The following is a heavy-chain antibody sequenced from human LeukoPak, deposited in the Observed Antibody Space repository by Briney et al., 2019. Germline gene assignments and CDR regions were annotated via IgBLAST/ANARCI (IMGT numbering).Heavy chain of an antibody. V-gene: IGHV3-9*01. CDR3: IKDLRLDLHFDTFDV. CDR1: GFTFDEYA. D-gene: IGHD1-7*01. J-gene: IGHJ3*01. Sequence: GRSLRPSCAASGFTFDEYAMHGVPQAPGKGLEWVSSISLDSGSSGYADSVKGGFTISRNNAKNSLYLQMNGLPPGDTPLYYCIKDLRLDLHFDTFDVWGQGTLVTVSS. CDR2: ISLDSGSS.